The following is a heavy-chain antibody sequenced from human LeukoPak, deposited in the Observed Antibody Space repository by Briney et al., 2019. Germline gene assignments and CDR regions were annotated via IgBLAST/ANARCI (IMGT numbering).Heavy chain of an antibody. CDR1: GFTFSNAW. J-gene: IGHJ4*02. CDR3: TTGLEEYSGSYRPSFDY. Sequence: PGGSLRLSCAASGFTFSNAWMSWVRQAPGKGLEWVGRIKSKTDGGTTDYAAPVKGRFTISRDDSKNTLYLQMNSLKTEDTAVYYCTTGLEEYSGSYRPSFDYWGQGTLVTVSS. CDR2: IKSKTDGGTT. D-gene: IGHD1-26*01. V-gene: IGHV3-15*01.